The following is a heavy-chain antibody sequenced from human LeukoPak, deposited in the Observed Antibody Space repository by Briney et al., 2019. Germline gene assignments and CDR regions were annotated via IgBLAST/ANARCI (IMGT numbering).Heavy chain of an antibody. CDR1: GFTFSSYA. V-gene: IGHV3-30*04. J-gene: IGHJ6*04. CDR2: ISYDGSNK. D-gene: IGHD3-16*01. Sequence: GGSLRLSCAASGFTFSSYAMHWVRQAPGKGLEWVAVISYDGSNKYYADSVKGRFTISRDNAKNSLFLQMNSLRAEDTAVYFCAKSTRAVMAMMDVWGKGTTVTVSS. CDR3: AKSTRAVMAMMDV.